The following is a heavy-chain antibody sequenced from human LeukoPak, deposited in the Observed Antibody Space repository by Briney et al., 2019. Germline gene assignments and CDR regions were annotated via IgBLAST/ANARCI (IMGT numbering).Heavy chain of an antibody. V-gene: IGHV3-23*01. CDR2: IDGGGGRT. J-gene: IGHJ4*02. CDR3: ARSMNSGWYFTDY. Sequence: GGSLRLSCTASGFAFSSYAMSWVRQAPGVGLEWVSAIDGGGGRTWHADSVRGRFTISRDNSKNTLYLQMNSLRAEDTAVYYCARSMNSGWYFTDYWGQGTLVTVSS. CDR1: GFAFSSYA. D-gene: IGHD6-19*01.